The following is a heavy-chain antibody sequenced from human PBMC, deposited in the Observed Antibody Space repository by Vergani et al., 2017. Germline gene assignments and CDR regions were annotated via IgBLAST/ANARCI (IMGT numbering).Heavy chain of an antibody. J-gene: IGHJ4*02. CDR1: GGSISSSSYY. CDR2: IYYSGST. CDR3: ARGPSRYYYDSSGYYQTSFDY. Sequence: QLQLQESGPGLVKPSETLSLTCTVSGGSISSSSYYWGWIRQPPGKGLEWIGSIYYSGSTYYNPSLKSRVTISVDTSKNQFSLKLSSVTAADTAVYYCARGPSRYYYDSSGYYQTSFDYWGQGTLVTVSS. V-gene: IGHV4-39*07. D-gene: IGHD3-22*01.